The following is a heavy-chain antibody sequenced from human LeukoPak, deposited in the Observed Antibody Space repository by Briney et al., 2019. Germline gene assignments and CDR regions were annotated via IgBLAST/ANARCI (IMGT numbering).Heavy chain of an antibody. CDR3: ARDGWHYYGSGSYYFDY. CDR2: INPNSGGT. J-gene: IGHJ4*02. D-gene: IGHD3-10*01. Sequence: ASVKVSCKASGYKFTDYYMHWVRQAPGQGLEWMGWINPNSGGTKYALKFQGRVTMTRDTSINTAYMELRSLRSDDTAVYYCARDGWHYYGSGSYYFDYWGQGTLVTVSS. V-gene: IGHV1-2*02. CDR1: GYKFTDYY.